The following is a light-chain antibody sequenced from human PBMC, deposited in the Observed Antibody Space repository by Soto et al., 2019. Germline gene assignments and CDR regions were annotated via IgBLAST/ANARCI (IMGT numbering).Light chain of an antibody. V-gene: IGKV3-20*01. CDR3: QQYGSSVIT. J-gene: IGKJ5*01. CDR2: GAS. Sequence: IVMTQTRATLSMTPGEIATLSGRSSQSVSSNYLAWYQQKPGQAPRLLIYGASTRATGIPDRFSGSGSGTGFTRTISRVEPEEFAVYYCQQYGSSVITFGQGTRLEI. CDR1: QSVSSNY.